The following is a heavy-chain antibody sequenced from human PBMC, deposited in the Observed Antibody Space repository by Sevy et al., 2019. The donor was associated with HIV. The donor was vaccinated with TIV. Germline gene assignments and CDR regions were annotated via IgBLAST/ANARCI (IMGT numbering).Heavy chain of an antibody. D-gene: IGHD3-22*01. J-gene: IGHJ4*02. CDR1: GFTFSSYS. V-gene: IGHV3-21*01. CDR2: INSISTYI. Sequence: GGSLRLSCAASGFTFSSYSMHWVRQAPGKGLEWVSSINSISTYIYYADSVKGRFTISRDNAKNSLYLQMNSLRAEDTAVYYCARGPDYYDSSGYYYQWVQGTLVTVSS. CDR3: ARGPDYYDSSGYYYQ.